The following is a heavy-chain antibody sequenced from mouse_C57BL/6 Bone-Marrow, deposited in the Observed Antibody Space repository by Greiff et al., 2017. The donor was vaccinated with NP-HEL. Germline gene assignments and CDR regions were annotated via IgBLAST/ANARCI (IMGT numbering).Heavy chain of an antibody. CDR3: ARSGYGSSPRVYYAMDY. D-gene: IGHD1-1*01. CDR1: GYSFTSYY. CDR2: IYPGSGNT. J-gene: IGHJ4*01. Sequence: VQLQQSGPELVKPGASVKISCKASGYSFTSYYIHWVKQRPGQGLEWIGWIYPGSGNTKYNEKFKGKATLTADTSSSTAYMQLSSLTSEDSAVYYCARSGYGSSPRVYYAMDYWGQGTSVTVSS. V-gene: IGHV1-66*01.